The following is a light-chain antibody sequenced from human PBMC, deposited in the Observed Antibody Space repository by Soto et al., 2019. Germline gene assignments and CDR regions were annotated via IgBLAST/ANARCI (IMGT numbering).Light chain of an antibody. CDR1: QSISSSY. CDR2: GAS. J-gene: IGKJ5*01. CDR3: QQYGSSPTVT. Sequence: EIVLTQSPGTLSLSPGKRAALSCRSSQSISSSYLAWYQQKPGQAPRLLIYGASSRATGIPARFSGSGSGTDFTLTISRLEPEDFAVYYCQQYGSSPTVTFGQGTRLEI. V-gene: IGKV3-20*01.